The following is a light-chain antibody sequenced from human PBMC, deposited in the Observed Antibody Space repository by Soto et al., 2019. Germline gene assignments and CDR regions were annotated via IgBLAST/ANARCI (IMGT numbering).Light chain of an antibody. Sequence: QSALTQPASVSGSPGQSITISCTGTSSDIGGYNYVSWYQQHPGTAPKLIISDVSNRPSGVSNRISGSRSGNTAFLTISGLQAEDEADYYCSSYTITTTLVVFGGGTKLTVL. CDR1: SSDIGGYNY. CDR3: SSYTITTTLVV. CDR2: DVS. V-gene: IGLV2-14*01. J-gene: IGLJ2*01.